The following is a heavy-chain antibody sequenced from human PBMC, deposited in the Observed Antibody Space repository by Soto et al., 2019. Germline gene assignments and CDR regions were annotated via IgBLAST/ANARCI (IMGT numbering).Heavy chain of an antibody. J-gene: IGHJ4*02. CDR2: IYYSGST. Sequence: SETLSLTCTVSGGSISSGDYYWSWIRQPPGKGLEWIGYIYYSGSTYYNPSLKSRVTISVDTSKNQFSLKLSSVTAADTAVYYCARELLYYDSSGYSRLYFDYWGQGTLVTVSS. CDR1: GGSISSGDYY. V-gene: IGHV4-30-4*01. D-gene: IGHD3-22*01. CDR3: ARELLYYDSSGYSRLYFDY.